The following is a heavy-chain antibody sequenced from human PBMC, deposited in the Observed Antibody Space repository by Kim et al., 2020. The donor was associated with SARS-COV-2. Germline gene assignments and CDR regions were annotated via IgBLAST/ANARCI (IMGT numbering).Heavy chain of an antibody. CDR3: ARVKRSHYYFDL. Sequence: YDESVKGRFTVSRDNARNSLFLQMNSLRAEDTALYYCARVKRSHYYFDLWGQGSLVTVSS. D-gene: IGHD3-3*02. V-gene: IGHV3-48*03. J-gene: IGHJ4*02.